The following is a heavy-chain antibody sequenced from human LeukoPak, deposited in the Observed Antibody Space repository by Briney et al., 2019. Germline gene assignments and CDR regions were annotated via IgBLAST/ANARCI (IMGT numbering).Heavy chain of an antibody. V-gene: IGHV4-59*01. CDR2: RYYSGST. D-gene: IGHD2-21*01. Sequence: SETLSLPCSVSGGSISSYYWTWIRHPPEKGLEWIGYRYYSGSTTYNPSLKSRVTISVDTSKSQFSLKLISMTAADTAIYYCARVRGDFQTYWGQGTLVTVSS. J-gene: IGHJ1*01. CDR1: GGSISSYY. CDR3: ARVRGDFQTY.